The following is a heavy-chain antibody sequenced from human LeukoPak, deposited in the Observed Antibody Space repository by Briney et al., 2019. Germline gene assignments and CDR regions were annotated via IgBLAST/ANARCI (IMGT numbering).Heavy chain of an antibody. CDR2: ISSSSSYI. Sequence: GGSLRLSCAASGFTFNSYSMNWVRQAPGKGLEWVSSISSSSSYIYYADSVKGRFTISRDNAKNSLYLQMNSLRAEDTAVYYCAGSGKLVTPWARDYWGQGTLVTVSS. V-gene: IGHV3-21*01. CDR3: AGSGKLVTPWARDY. J-gene: IGHJ4*02. CDR1: GFTFNSYS. D-gene: IGHD5-18*01.